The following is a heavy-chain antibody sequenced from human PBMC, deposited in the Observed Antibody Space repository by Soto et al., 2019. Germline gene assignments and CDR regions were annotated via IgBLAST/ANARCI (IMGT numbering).Heavy chain of an antibody. J-gene: IGHJ6*03. CDR2: INAGNGNT. V-gene: IGHV1-3*01. Sequence: ASVKVSCKASGYTFTSYAMHWVRQAPGQRLEWMGWINAGNGNTKYSQKFQGRVTITRDTSASTAYMELSSLRSEDTAVYYCASLLVRRNYHYYYYMDVWGKGTTVTVSS. CDR1: GYTFTSYA. CDR3: ASLLVRRNYHYYYYMDV. D-gene: IGHD2-2*01.